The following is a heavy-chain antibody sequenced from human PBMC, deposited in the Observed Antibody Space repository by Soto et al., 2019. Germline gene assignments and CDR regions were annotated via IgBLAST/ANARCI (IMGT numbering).Heavy chain of an antibody. D-gene: IGHD6-13*01. Sequence: PSETLSLTCTVSGASVSSGSYYWSWIRQPPGKGLECIGYIYYSGSINYNPSLKSRVTISVATSKNQFSLRLYSVTAADTAVYYCARGGDSRPIDFWGQGTLVTVSS. V-gene: IGHV4-61*01. CDR1: GASVSSGSYY. CDR2: IYYSGSI. J-gene: IGHJ4*02. CDR3: ARGGDSRPIDF.